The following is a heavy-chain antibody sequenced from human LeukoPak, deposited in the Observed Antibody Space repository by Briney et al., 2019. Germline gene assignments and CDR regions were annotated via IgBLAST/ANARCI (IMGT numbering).Heavy chain of an antibody. CDR1: GFIFRHYY. CDR2: VNQNGSEK. D-gene: IGHD2-2*01. V-gene: IGHV3-7*01. J-gene: IGHJ4*02. CDR3: ARGGWNTYCSSTSCFDY. Sequence: PGGSLRLSCGASGFIFRHYYMNWVRQAPGKGLEWVANVNQNGSEKYYVDSVKGRFTISRDNAKNSLYLQMNSLRGEDTAVYYCARGGWNTYCSSTSCFDYWGQGTLVTVSS.